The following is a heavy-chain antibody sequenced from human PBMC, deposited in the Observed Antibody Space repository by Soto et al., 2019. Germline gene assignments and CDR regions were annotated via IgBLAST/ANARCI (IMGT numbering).Heavy chain of an antibody. D-gene: IGHD5-12*01. Sequence: GGSLRLSCAASGFTFSSYAMHWVRQAPGKGLEWVAVISYDGSNKYYADSVKGRFTISRDNSKNTAYLQMNSLKTEDTAVYYCTRVIRDGYNFGYYYGMDVWGQGTTVTVSS. J-gene: IGHJ6*02. CDR3: TRVIRDGYNFGYYYGMDV. V-gene: IGHV3-30-3*01. CDR1: GFTFSSYA. CDR2: ISYDGSNK.